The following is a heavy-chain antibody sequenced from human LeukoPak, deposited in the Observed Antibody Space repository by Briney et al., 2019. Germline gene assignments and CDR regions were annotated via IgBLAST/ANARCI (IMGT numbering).Heavy chain of an antibody. CDR3: AKLFSGSWGDFDS. CDR1: GFSFSSYT. CDR2: ITYDGSNQ. D-gene: IGHD6-13*01. J-gene: IGHJ4*02. Sequence: PGRSLRLSCAASGFSFSSYTLHWVRQAPGKGLEWVAVITYDGSNQNYADSVRGRFTISRDNSKNTLYLHMNSLRAEDTAVYHCAKLFSGSWGDFDSWGQGTLVTVSS. V-gene: IGHV3-30*04.